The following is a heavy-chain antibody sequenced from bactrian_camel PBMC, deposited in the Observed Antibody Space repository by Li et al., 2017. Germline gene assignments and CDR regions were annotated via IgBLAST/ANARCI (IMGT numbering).Heavy chain of an antibody. J-gene: IGHJ4*01. V-gene: IGHV3S28*01. Sequence: QLVESGGGSVQTGGSLGLSCAASGYRYSSHCMGWFRQGPGKEREGVAAIAPATGTTFYSDSVKGRFTISHVNANNTLHLQMNSLKPEDTAVYYCAADLGWCGSRPLQREFRNWGQGTQVTVS. CDR3: AADLGWCGSRPLQREFRN. CDR1: GYRYSSHC. D-gene: IGHD2*01. CDR2: IAPATGTT.